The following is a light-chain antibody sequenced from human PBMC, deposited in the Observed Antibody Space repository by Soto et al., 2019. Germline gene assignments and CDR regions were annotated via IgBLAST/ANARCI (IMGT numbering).Light chain of an antibody. Sequence: DIQMTQSPSSVSASIGDRVTITCRASQGISNWLAWYQQKPGKAPKLLIYAASSLKSGVPSRFSGSGSGTDFTLTITGLQPEDSATYYCQQANSFPPACVGGTKVEIK. CDR1: QGISNW. CDR3: QQANSFPPA. J-gene: IGKJ4*01. CDR2: AAS. V-gene: IGKV1D-12*01.